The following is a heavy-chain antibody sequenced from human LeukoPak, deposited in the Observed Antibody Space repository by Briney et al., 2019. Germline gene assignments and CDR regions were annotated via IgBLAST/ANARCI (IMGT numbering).Heavy chain of an antibody. J-gene: IGHJ4*02. CDR1: GFTFSIYA. CDR3: ARSPYYYDPYFDY. D-gene: IGHD3-22*01. CDR2: ISYDGSNK. Sequence: GGSLTLSCAASGFTFSIYAMHWVRQAPGKGLEWVAVISYDGSNKYYADSVKGRFTIYRDNSKNTLYLQMNSLRAEDKAVYYCARSPYYYDPYFDYWGQGTLVTVSS. V-gene: IGHV3-30*01.